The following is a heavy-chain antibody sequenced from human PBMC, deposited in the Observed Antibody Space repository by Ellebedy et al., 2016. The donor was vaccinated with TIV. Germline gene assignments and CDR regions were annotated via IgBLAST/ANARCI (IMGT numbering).Heavy chain of an antibody. CDR1: GFTFNSFN. V-gene: IGHV3-48*03. D-gene: IGHD4-11*01. CDR2: ISSSGSTI. Sequence: PGGSLRLSCAASGFTFNSFNMNWVRQAPGKGLEWVSYISSSGSTIYYADSVKGRFTISRDNAKNSLYLQMNSLRAEDTAVYYCARGFRRDYDYWGQGTLVTVSS. J-gene: IGHJ4*02. CDR3: ARGFRRDYDY.